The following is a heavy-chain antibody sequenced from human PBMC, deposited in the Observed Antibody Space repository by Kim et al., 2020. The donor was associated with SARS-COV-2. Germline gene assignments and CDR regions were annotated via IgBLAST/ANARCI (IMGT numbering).Heavy chain of an antibody. Sequence: SVKVSCKASGGTFSSYAISWVRQAPGQGLEWMGGIIPIFGTANYAQKFQGRVTITADESTSTAYMELSSLRSEDTAVYYCARRVAATSYYYYGMDVWGQGTTVTVSS. CDR3: ARRVAATSYYYYGMDV. J-gene: IGHJ6*02. CDR2: IIPIFGTA. V-gene: IGHV1-69*13. CDR1: GGTFSSYA. D-gene: IGHD2-15*01.